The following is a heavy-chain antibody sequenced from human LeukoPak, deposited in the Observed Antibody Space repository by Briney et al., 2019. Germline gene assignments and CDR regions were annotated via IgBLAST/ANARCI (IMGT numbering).Heavy chain of an antibody. Sequence: PGRSLRLSCAASGFTFSSYGMHWVRQAPGKGLEWVAVISYDGSNKYYADSVKGRFTFSRDNSKNTLYLQMNSLRAEDTAVYYCAKDEGLVRGVIYYYYGMDVWGKGTTVTVSS. CDR3: AKDEGLVRGVIYYYYGMDV. CDR1: GFTFSSYG. CDR2: ISYDGSNK. J-gene: IGHJ6*04. V-gene: IGHV3-30*18. D-gene: IGHD3-10*01.